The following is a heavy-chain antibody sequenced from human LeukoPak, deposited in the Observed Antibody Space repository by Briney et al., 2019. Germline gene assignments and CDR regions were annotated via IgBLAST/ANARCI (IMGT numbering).Heavy chain of an antibody. CDR1: GGSISSSSYY. J-gene: IGHJ3*02. CDR3: ARDGVVVVAATPQRSYAFDI. D-gene: IGHD2-15*01. V-gene: IGHV4-39*07. CDR2: IYYSGST. Sequence: SETLSLTCTVSGGSISSSSYYWGWIRQPPGKGLEWIGSIYYSGSTNYNPSLKSRVTISVDKSKNQFSLKLSSVTAADTAVYYCARDGVVVVAATPQRSYAFDIWGQGTMVTVSS.